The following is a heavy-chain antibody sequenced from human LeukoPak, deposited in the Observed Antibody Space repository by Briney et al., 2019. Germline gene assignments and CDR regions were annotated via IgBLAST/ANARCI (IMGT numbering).Heavy chain of an antibody. J-gene: IGHJ3*02. Sequence: ASVKVSCKASGYTFTSYGIIWVRQAPGQGLEWMGWISAYNSNTNYAQKLQGRVTMTTDTSTSTAYMELRSLRSDDTAVYYCARDRLEFFRIVVVPHDAFDIWGQGTMVTVSS. V-gene: IGHV1-18*01. D-gene: IGHD3-22*01. CDR1: GYTFTSYG. CDR3: ARDRLEFFRIVVVPHDAFDI. CDR2: ISAYNSNT.